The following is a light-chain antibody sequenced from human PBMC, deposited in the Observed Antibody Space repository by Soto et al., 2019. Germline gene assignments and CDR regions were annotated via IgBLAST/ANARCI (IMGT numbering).Light chain of an antibody. CDR3: QQYYNWPPYT. Sequence: EVVMTQSPATLSVSPGDRATLSCRASQSVDTNVAWYQQKPGQAPRLLVYGASTRATGIPARFTGFGSGTDFTLTISGLQSDDFAVYYWQQYYNWPPYTFGQGTKLQIK. V-gene: IGKV3-15*01. CDR1: QSVDTN. CDR2: GAS. J-gene: IGKJ2*01.